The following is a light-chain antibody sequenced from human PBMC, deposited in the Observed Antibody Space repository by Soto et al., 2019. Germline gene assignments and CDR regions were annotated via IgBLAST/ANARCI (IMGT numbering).Light chain of an antibody. CDR1: QDISTN. CDR2: GAS. J-gene: IGKJ5*01. V-gene: IGKV1-16*01. CDR3: QQYNTYPLT. Sequence: DIQMTQSPSSLSASVGDRVTITCRASQDISTNLAWFQQKPGQAPKSLIYGASSLQSGVPSMFSGSRSGTDFTLTIIRLRPEDFATYYCQQYNTYPLTFGRGTRLEIK.